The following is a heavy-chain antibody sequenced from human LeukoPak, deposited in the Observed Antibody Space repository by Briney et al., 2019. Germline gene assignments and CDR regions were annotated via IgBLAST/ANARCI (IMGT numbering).Heavy chain of an antibody. CDR3: ARAQYYSDSTGYYYLHY. CDR2: ISSSSSTI. D-gene: IGHD3-22*01. CDR1: GNYW. Sequence: GGSLRLSCAASGNYWMHWVRQAPGKGLEWVSYISSSSSTIYYADSVKGRFTISRDNAKNSLYLQTNSLRAEDTAVYYCARAQYYSDSTGYYYLHYWGQGTLVTVSS. J-gene: IGHJ4*02. V-gene: IGHV3-48*01.